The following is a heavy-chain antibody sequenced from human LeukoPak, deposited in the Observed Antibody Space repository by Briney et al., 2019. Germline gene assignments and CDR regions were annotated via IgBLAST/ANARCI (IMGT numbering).Heavy chain of an antibody. D-gene: IGHD3-3*01. CDR1: GYTFTGYY. CDR2: ISAYNGNT. V-gene: IGHV1-18*04. J-gene: IGHJ5*02. Sequence: ASVKVSCKASGYTFTGYYMHWVRQAPGQGLEWMGWISAYNGNTNYAQKLQGRVTMTTDTSTSTAYMELRSLRSDDTAVYYCARGVTIFGVVSGWFDPWGQGTLVTVSS. CDR3: ARGVTIFGVVSGWFDP.